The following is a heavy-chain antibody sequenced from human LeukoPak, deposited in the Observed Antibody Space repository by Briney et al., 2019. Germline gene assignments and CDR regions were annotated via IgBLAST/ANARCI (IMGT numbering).Heavy chain of an antibody. Sequence: PSETLSLTCAVYGGSFSGYYWSWIRQPPGKGLEWIGELKDIGSTYYNPSLKGRVTMSVDTSKNQFSLKLTSVTPADTAVYYCARLIPFYDRYFYFDYWGQGALVTVSS. D-gene: IGHD2/OR15-2a*01. V-gene: IGHV4-34*01. J-gene: IGHJ4*02. CDR2: LKDIGST. CDR1: GGSFSGYY. CDR3: ARLIPFYDRYFYFDY.